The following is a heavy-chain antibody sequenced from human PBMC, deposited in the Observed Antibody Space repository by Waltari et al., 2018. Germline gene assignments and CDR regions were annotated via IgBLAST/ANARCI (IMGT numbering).Heavy chain of an antibody. J-gene: IGHJ5*02. D-gene: IGHD3-10*01. CDR3: ARCAPELLGFDP. Sequence: QVQLQESGPGLVKPSETLSLTCAVSGYSISSGYYWGWIRQPPGKGLEWIGSIYHSGSTYYNPSLKSRVTISVDTSKNQFSLKLSSVTAADTAVYYCARCAPELLGFDPWGQGTLVTVSS. V-gene: IGHV4-38-2*01. CDR2: IYHSGST. CDR1: GYSISSGYY.